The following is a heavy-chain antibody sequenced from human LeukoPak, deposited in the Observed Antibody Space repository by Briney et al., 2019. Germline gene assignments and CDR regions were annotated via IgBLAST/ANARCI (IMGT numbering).Heavy chain of an antibody. D-gene: IGHD6-13*01. J-gene: IGHJ6*03. Sequence: ASVKVSCKASGGTFSSYAISWVRQAPGQGLEWMGGIIPIFGTANYAQKFQGRVTITADESTCTAYMELSSLRSEDTAVYYCARVGMEYYYMDVWGKGTTVTVSS. CDR1: GGTFSSYA. V-gene: IGHV1-69*13. CDR3: ARVGMEYYYMDV. CDR2: IIPIFGTA.